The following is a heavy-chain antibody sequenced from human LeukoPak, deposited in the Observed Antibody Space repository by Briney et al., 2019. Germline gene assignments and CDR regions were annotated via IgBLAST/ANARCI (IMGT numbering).Heavy chain of an antibody. CDR2: INTKGET. Sequence: SETLSVTCTVSGVSMIAYQWSWVRQSREKGLEWIGCINTKGETSYNPSLKSRVTTSVDTSKSQFSLRLTSVTAADTAVYYCATSNDAKIAPFDHWGQGAPVTVSS. CDR3: ATSNDAKIAPFDH. V-gene: IGHV4-4*09. CDR1: GVSMIAYQ. D-gene: IGHD2-21*01. J-gene: IGHJ4*02.